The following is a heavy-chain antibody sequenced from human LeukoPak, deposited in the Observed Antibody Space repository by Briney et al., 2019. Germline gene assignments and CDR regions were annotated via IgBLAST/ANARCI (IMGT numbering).Heavy chain of an antibody. V-gene: IGHV3-30*02. D-gene: IGHD6-13*01. CDR2: IRYDGSNK. CDR3: AQRARQQLVPYYYYMDV. J-gene: IGHJ6*03. Sequence: QTGGSLRLSCAASGFTFSSYGMHWVRQAPGKGLEWVAFIRYDGSNKYYADSVKGRFTISRDNSKNTLYLQMNSLRAEDTAVYYCAQRARQQLVPYYYYMDVWGKGTTVTVSS. CDR1: GFTFSSYG.